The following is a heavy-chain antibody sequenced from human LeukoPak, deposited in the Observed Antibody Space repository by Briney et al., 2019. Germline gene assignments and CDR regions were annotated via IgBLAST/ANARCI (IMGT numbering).Heavy chain of an antibody. J-gene: IGHJ4*02. CDR2: IYYSGRT. V-gene: IGHV4-59*01. CDR3: ATRRIAVAAPFDF. Sequence: SETLTLTGTVPDSAISSYYWSWIRQPPGKGLEWIGYIYYSGRTNYNPPLKSRVTISVDTSKNQFSLKLSSVTAADTAVYYCATRRIAVAAPFDFWGQGTLVTVSS. D-gene: IGHD6-19*01. CDR1: DSAISSYY.